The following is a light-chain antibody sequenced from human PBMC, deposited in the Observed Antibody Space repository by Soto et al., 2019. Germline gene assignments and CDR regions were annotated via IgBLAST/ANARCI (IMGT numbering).Light chain of an antibody. CDR3: LQDYNYPWT. Sequence: AIQMTQSPSSLSASVGDRVSITCRASQDIKNDLGWYQQKPGKAPELLIFSASSLQTGVSSRFRGSGSGTEFTLTVNSLEPGDVGIYYCLQDYNYPWTFGQGTKVEIK. J-gene: IGKJ1*01. CDR1: QDIKND. V-gene: IGKV1-6*02. CDR2: SAS.